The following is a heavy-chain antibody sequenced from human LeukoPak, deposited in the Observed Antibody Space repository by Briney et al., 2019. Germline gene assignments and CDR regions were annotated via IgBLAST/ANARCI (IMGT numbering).Heavy chain of an antibody. CDR1: GGSFSGYY. J-gene: IGHJ4*02. V-gene: IGHV4-34*01. CDR3: ARPTAGGITIFGVAYPY. D-gene: IGHD3-3*01. Sequence: SDTLSLTCAVYGGSFSGYYWSWIRQPPGKGLEWIGEINHSGSTNYNPSLKSRVTISVDTSKNQFSLKLSSVTAADTAVYYCARPTAGGITIFGVAYPYWGQGTLVTVSS. CDR2: INHSGST.